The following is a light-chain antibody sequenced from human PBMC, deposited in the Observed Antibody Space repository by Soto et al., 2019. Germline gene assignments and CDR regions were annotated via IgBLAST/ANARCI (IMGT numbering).Light chain of an antibody. V-gene: IGKV1-27*01. CDR1: QGIVRW. CDR3: QKYNSDPLT. J-gene: IGKJ4*01. CDR2: AAS. Sequence: DIQMTQSPPTLSASVGDRVTITCRASQGIVRWLAWYQQKPGKAPKILIYAASTLPAGVPSRFSGSGSGTDFTLTISSLQPEDVEAYYCQKYNSDPLTFGGGTKVDIK.